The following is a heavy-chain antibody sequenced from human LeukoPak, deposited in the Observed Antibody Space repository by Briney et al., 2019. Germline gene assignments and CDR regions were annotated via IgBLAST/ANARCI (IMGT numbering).Heavy chain of an antibody. V-gene: IGHV3-11*01. Sequence: PGGSLRLSCAASGFTFSDYFMSWIRQAPGKGLEWVSYISGSGGSMNYGDSVRGRVTISRDNAKNSLFLQMNSLGAEDSAVYHCARDRLEGNQNAGLLAFDIWGQGTMVTVSS. D-gene: IGHD1-1*01. CDR1: GFTFSDYF. CDR3: ARDRLEGNQNAGLLAFDI. J-gene: IGHJ3*02. CDR2: ISGSGGSM.